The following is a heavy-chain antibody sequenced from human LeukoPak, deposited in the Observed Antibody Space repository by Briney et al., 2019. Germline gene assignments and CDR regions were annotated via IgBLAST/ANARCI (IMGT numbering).Heavy chain of an antibody. Sequence: SETLSLICTVWGGSIIGEHFYGGGIRQPPGKGLEWIGSMYYSGGTYYNSSLKSRVTISLDTSKNQFSLSLTSATAADRVVYYCLRDCCGSRSWLDPWSQGTPVSVSS. V-gene: IGHV4-39*07. D-gene: IGHD6-25*01. CDR1: GGSIIGEHFY. CDR3: LRDCCGSRSWLDP. J-gene: IGHJ5*02. CDR2: MYYSGGT.